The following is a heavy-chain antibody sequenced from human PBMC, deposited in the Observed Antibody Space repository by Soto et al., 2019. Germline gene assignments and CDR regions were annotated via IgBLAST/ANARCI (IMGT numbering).Heavy chain of an antibody. CDR1: GGTLSSYA. Sequence: SVKVSCKASGGTLSSYAISWVRQAPGQGLEWMGGIIPIFGTANYAQKFQGRVTITADESTSTAYMELSSLRSEDTAVYYCARDGLEGYSYGKGGDDYWGQGTLVTVSS. CDR3: ARDGLEGYSYGKGGDDY. D-gene: IGHD5-18*01. CDR2: IIPIFGTA. V-gene: IGHV1-69*13. J-gene: IGHJ4*02.